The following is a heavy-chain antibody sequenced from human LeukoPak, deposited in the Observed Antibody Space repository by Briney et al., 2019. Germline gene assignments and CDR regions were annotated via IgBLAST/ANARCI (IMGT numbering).Heavy chain of an antibody. J-gene: IGHJ4*02. D-gene: IGHD4-17*01. CDR1: GFTFSSYS. Sequence: PGGSLRLSCAASGFTFSSYSMNWVRQAPGKGLEWVSSISTSSTYIYYADSVKGRFTISRDNAKNSLYLQMNSLRAEDTAVYYCAKVHDYGDTPPFDCWGQGTLVTVSS. CDR3: AKVHDYGDTPPFDC. CDR2: ISTSSTYI. V-gene: IGHV3-21*04.